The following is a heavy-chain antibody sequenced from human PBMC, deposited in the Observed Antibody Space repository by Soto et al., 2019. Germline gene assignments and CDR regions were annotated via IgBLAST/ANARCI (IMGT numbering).Heavy chain of an antibody. Sequence: SETLSLTCTVSGGSISSGGYYWSWIRQHPGKGLEWIGYIYYSGSTYYNPSLKSRVTISVDTSKNQFSLKLSSVTAADTAVYYCARVLEYYYDSSVADYFDYWGQGTLVTVSS. CDR3: ARVLEYYYDSSVADYFDY. CDR2: IYYSGST. V-gene: IGHV4-31*03. J-gene: IGHJ4*02. D-gene: IGHD3-22*01. CDR1: GGSISSGGYY.